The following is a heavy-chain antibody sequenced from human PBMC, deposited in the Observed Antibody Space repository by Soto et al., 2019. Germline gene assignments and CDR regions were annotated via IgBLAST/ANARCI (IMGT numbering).Heavy chain of an antibody. CDR2: IIPFLGVT. J-gene: IGHJ4*02. CDR3: ARDWESTVSTWSFGAF. CDR1: GGTFSPYT. V-gene: IGHV1-69*08. Sequence: QVQLVQSGAEVKKPGSSVEVCCKASGGTFSPYTVNWVRQAPGQGLEWMGRIIPFLGVTNYAQKFQARVTLTADTSTTTACMELSGLRFEDTAVYYCARDWESTVSTWSFGAFWGRGTLVTVSS. D-gene: IGHD3-10*01.